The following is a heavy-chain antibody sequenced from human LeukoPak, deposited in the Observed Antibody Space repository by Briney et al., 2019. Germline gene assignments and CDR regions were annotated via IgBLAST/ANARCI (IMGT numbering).Heavy chain of an antibody. CDR3: ASDTYYYDSSGYGNDY. CDR2: IYSGGST. D-gene: IGHD3-22*01. Sequence: SGGSLRLSCAASGFTVSSNYMSWVRQAPGKGLEWVSVIYSGGSTYYADSVKGRFTISRDNSKNTLYLQMNSLRAEDTAVYYCASDTYYYDSSGYGNDYWGQGTLVTVSS. CDR1: GFTVSSNY. J-gene: IGHJ4*02. V-gene: IGHV3-66*01.